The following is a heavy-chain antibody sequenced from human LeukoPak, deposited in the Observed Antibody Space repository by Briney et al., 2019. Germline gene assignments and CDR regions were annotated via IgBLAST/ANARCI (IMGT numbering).Heavy chain of an antibody. CDR3: ARDNWNYGSSMDV. D-gene: IGHD1-7*01. J-gene: IGHJ6*02. Sequence: SETLSLTRTVSGGSISSYYWSWIRQPPGKGLEWIGYIYYSGSTNYNPSLKSRVTISVDTSKNQFSLKLSSVTAADTAVYHCARDNWNYGSSMDVWGQGTTVTVSS. CDR1: GGSISSYY. CDR2: IYYSGST. V-gene: IGHV4-59*01.